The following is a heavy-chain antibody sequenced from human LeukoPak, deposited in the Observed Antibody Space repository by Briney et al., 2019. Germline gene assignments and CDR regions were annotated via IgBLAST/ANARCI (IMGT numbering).Heavy chain of an antibody. Sequence: GGSLRLSCAGSGITFSTYWMHWVRQAPGKGLVWVSRINSDGSRTTYADSVKGRFTISRDNAKNTLYLQMNSLRTEDTAVYYCARPETQYSSGLDGFDIWGQGTMVTVSS. D-gene: IGHD6-19*01. CDR3: ARPETQYSSGLDGFDI. V-gene: IGHV3-74*01. J-gene: IGHJ3*02. CDR2: INSDGSRT. CDR1: GITFSTYW.